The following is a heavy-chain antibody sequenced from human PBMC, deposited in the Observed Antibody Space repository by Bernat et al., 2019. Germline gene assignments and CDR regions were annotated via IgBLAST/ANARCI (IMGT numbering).Heavy chain of an antibody. CDR2: INSGNGNT. J-gene: IGHJ3*02. CDR3: AREKITMIVQDALDI. CDR1: GYTFTSYA. Sequence: QVQLVQSGAEVKKPGASVKVSCKASGYTFTSYAMHWVRQAPGQRLEWMGWINSGNGNTKYSQKFQGRVTITRDTSASTAYMELSSLRSEDTAVYYCAREKITMIVQDALDIWGQGTMVTVSS. V-gene: IGHV1-3*01. D-gene: IGHD3-22*01.